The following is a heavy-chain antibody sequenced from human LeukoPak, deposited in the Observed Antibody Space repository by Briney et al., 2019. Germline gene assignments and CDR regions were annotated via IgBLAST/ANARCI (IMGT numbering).Heavy chain of an antibody. CDR2: SIPSFGTA. J-gene: IGHJ5*02. CDR1: GRTFSIYA. Sequence: GASVRVFCKASGRTFSIYAISWVPHAPGQGLVWMVGSIPSFGTANYAQKFQGRVTITADESTSTAYMELSSLRAEDTAVYYCAKLGYCSGGSCFRFDHWGQGTLVTVSS. D-gene: IGHD2-15*01. CDR3: AKLGYCSGGSCFRFDH. V-gene: IGHV1-69*13.